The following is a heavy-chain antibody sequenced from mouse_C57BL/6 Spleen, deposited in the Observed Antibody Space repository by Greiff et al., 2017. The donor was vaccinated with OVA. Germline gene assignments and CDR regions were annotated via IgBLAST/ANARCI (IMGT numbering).Heavy chain of an antibody. V-gene: IGHV1-69*01. CDR2: IDPSDSYT. J-gene: IGHJ3*01. CDR3: ARSLDSSGLFAY. D-gene: IGHD3-2*02. CDR1: GYTFTSYW. Sequence: VQLQQPGAELVMPGASVKLSCKASGYTFTSYWMHWVKQRPGQGLEWIGEIDPSDSYTNYNQKFKGKSTLTVDKSSSTAYMQLSSLTSEDSAVYYCARSLDSSGLFAYWGQGTLVTVSA.